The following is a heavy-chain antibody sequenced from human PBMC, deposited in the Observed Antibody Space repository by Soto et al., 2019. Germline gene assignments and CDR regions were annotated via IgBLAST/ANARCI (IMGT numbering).Heavy chain of an antibody. CDR3: ARAQHGDYRAIFFWDFDL. J-gene: IGHJ2*01. CDR2: IYWDDDK. Sequence: QITLKESGPTLVKPTQTLTLTCTLSGFSLSASGVGVGWIRQPPGKALEWLALIYWDDDKRYTPSLKAMLTITKGTSKDQVVLTMTNMDPVDTATYYCARAQHGDYRAIFFWDFDLWGRGTLVTVSS. V-gene: IGHV2-5*02. D-gene: IGHD4-17*01. CDR1: GFSLSASGVG.